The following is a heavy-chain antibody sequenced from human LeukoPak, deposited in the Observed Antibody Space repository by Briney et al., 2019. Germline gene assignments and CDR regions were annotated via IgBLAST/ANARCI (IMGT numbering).Heavy chain of an antibody. V-gene: IGHV4-61*02. CDR3: ARPSFSGSYKV. Sequence: SQTLSLTCTVSGGSISSGSYYWSWIRQPAGKGLEWIGRIYTSGSTNYNPSLKSRVTISVDTSKNQFSLKLSSVTAADTAVYYCARPSFSGSYKVWGKGTTVTISS. J-gene: IGHJ6*04. CDR1: GGSISSGSYY. CDR2: IYTSGST. D-gene: IGHD3-10*01.